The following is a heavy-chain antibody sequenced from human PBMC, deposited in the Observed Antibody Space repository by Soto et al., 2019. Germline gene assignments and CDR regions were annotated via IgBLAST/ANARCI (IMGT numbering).Heavy chain of an antibody. V-gene: IGHV3-23*01. Sequence: GGSLRLSCAASGFTFSSYAMSWVRQAPGKGLEWVPGISGSGGSTYYADSVRGRFTISRDSSKNTLYLQMNSLRAEDTALYYCAKGRGDSGAYWGQGTLVTVSS. D-gene: IGHD2-21*01. CDR3: AKGRGDSGAY. CDR1: GFTFSSYA. J-gene: IGHJ4*02. CDR2: ISGSGGST.